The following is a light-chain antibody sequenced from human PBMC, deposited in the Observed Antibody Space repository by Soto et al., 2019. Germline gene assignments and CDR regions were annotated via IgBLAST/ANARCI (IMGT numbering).Light chain of an antibody. CDR3: SSYTTRSTVV. J-gene: IGLJ2*01. CDR1: SSDVGAYNY. CDR2: EVT. V-gene: IGLV2-14*01. Sequence: QSALTQPASVSGSPGQSITISCTGTSSDVGAYNYVSWYQHLAGKAPKLMIFEVTNRPSGVSNRFSGSQSGNTASLTISGLQAEDEADYYCSSYTTRSTVVFGGGTKLTVL.